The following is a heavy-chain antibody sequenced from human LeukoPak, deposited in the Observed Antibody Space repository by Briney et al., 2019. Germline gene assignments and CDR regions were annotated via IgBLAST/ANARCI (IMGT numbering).Heavy chain of an antibody. CDR1: GFTFSSYA. J-gene: IGHJ6*02. D-gene: IGHD6-13*01. Sequence: SAGTLSLSCAASGFTFSSYAMHWVRQAPGKGLEWMAVISYDGSTKYYADSVKGRFTISRDNSKNTLYLQMNSLRAEDTAVYYCARDWLSSSWYRESYPYYYYGMDVWGQGTTVTVSS. V-gene: IGHV3-30-3*01. CDR3: ARDWLSSSWYRESYPYYYYGMDV. CDR2: ISYDGSTK.